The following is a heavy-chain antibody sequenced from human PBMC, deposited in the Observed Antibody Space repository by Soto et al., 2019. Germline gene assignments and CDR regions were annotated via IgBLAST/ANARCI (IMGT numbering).Heavy chain of an antibody. J-gene: IGHJ5*02. V-gene: IGHV4-59*01. CDR2: SYYSGST. Sequence: SETLSLTCTVSGGSISSYYWSWIRQPPGKGLEWIGYSYYSGSTNYNPSLKSRVTLSVDTSKKQFSLKLSSVTAADTAVYYCARLYCTNGVCSSVCWFDPWGQGTLVTVSS. CDR1: GGSISSYY. CDR3: ARLYCTNGVCSSVCWFDP. D-gene: IGHD2-8*01.